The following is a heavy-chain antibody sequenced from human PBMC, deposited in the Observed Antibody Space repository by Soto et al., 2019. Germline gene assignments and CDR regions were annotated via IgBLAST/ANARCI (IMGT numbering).Heavy chain of an antibody. CDR2: ISYDGSNK. Sequence: QVQLVESGGGVVQPGRSLRLSCAASGFTFSSYGMHWVRQAPGKGLEWVAVISYDGSNKYYADSVKGRFTIYRDNSQNPLYLQMNSLRAEATAVYYCAKDGDSGSYEWGQGTLVTVSS. V-gene: IGHV3-30*18. J-gene: IGHJ4*02. D-gene: IGHD1-26*01. CDR3: AKDGDSGSYE. CDR1: GFTFSSYG.